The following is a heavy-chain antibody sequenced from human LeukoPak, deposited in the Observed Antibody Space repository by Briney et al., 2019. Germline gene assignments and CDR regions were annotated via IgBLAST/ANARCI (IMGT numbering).Heavy chain of an antibody. Sequence: SETLSLTCTVPGASISSYYYNWIRQTAGRGLEWIGRLYISGSTDYNPSLRSRVAISVDTSKNQFSLKLGSVTAADTAVYFCARDLSGSLYFDYWGQGVLVTVSS. CDR1: GASISSYY. CDR2: LYISGST. D-gene: IGHD3-10*01. V-gene: IGHV4-4*07. CDR3: ARDLSGSLYFDY. J-gene: IGHJ4*02.